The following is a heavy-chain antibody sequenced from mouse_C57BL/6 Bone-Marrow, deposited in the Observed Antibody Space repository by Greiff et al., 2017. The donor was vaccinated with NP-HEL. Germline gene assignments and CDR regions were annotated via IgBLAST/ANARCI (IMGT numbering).Heavy chain of an antibody. CDR1: GYSITSDY. J-gene: IGHJ1*03. CDR3: ARSIYDGYYWYCDV. Sequence: DVHLVESGPGLAKPSQTLSLTCSVTGYSITSDYWNWIRKFPGNKLEYMGYISYSGSTYYNPSLKSRISITRDTSKNQYYLQLNSVTTEDTATYYCARSIYDGYYWYCDVWGTGTTGTVSS. V-gene: IGHV3-8*01. CDR2: ISYSGST. D-gene: IGHD2-3*01.